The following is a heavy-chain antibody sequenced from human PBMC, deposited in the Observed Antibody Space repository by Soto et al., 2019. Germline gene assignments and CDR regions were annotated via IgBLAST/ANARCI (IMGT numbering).Heavy chain of an antibody. CDR3: ARLGAGTSFYYYYGMDV. CDR1: GGSISSSSYH. V-gene: IGHV4-39*01. J-gene: IGHJ6*02. CDR2: IYYSGST. Sequence: SETLSLTCTVSGGSISSSSYHWVWIRQPPGKGLEWIGSIYYSGSTYYNPSLKSRVTISVDTSKNQFSLKLSSVTAADTAVYYCARLGAGTSFYYYYGMDVWGQGTTVTVSS. D-gene: IGHD6-19*01.